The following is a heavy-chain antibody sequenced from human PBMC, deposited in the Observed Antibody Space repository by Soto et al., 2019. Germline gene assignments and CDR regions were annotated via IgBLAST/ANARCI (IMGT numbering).Heavy chain of an antibody. Sequence: SETLSLTCAVYGGSFSGYFWTWVRQAPGKGLEWIGEINHSGRTNTNPSLKSRISTSVDTSKNQFSLRLSSVTAADTAFYYCARGPRCINTSCSNDFYHFGLDVWGQGTSVT. CDR1: GGSFSGYF. CDR2: INHSGRT. D-gene: IGHD2-2*01. J-gene: IGHJ6*02. CDR3: ARGPRCINTSCSNDFYHFGLDV. V-gene: IGHV4-34*01.